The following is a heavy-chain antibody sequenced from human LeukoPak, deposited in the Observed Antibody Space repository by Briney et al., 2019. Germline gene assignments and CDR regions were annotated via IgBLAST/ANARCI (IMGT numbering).Heavy chain of an antibody. CDR2: IYYSGST. CDR3: AREGYYDSSGYYYFAFDI. J-gene: IGHJ3*02. V-gene: IGHV4-59*01. CDR1: GGSISSYY. Sequence: PSETLSLTCTVSGGSISSYYWSWIRQPPGKGLEWIGYIYYSGSTNYNPSLKSRVTISVDTSKNQFSLQLSSVTAADTAVYYCAREGYYDSSGYYYFAFDIWGQGTMVTVSS. D-gene: IGHD3-22*01.